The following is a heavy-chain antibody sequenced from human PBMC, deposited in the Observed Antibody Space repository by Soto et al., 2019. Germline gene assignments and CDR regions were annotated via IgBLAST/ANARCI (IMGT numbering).Heavy chain of an antibody. J-gene: IGHJ6*02. V-gene: IGHV3-23*01. CDR2: ISGSGGST. D-gene: IGHD6-19*01. CDR3: AKAGTRAYYYGMDV. CDR1: GFTFSSYA. Sequence: EVQLLESGGGLVQPGGSLRLSCAASGFTFSSYAMSWVRQAPGKGLVWVSAISGSGGSTYYADSVKGRFTISRDNSKNPLYLQMNSLRAEDTAVYYCAKAGTRAYYYGMDVWGQGTTVTVSS.